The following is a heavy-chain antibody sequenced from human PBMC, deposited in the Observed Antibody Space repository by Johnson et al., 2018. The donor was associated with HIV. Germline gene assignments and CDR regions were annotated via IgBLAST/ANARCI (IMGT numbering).Heavy chain of an antibody. V-gene: IGHV3-30*04. J-gene: IGHJ3*02. CDR2: ISYDGSNK. D-gene: IGHD7-27*01. CDR3: ASPYEWGTGAFDI. CDR1: GFTFSSYA. Sequence: VHLVESGGGVVQPGRSLRLSCAASGFTFSSYAMHWVRQAPGKGLEWVAVISYDGSNKYYADYVKGRFTISRDNSKNTLYLQMNSLRAEDTAVYYCASPYEWGTGAFDIWGQGTMVTVSS.